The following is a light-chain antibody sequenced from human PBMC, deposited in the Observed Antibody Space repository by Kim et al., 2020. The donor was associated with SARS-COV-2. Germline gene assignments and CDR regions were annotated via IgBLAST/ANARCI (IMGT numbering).Light chain of an antibody. CDR1: QGISSY. J-gene: IGKJ3*01. Sequence: ASTGDRVTITCRASQGISSYLAWYQQKPGKAPKLLIYAASTLQSGVPSRFSGSGSGTDFTLTISCLQSEDFATYYCQQYYSYPRAFGPGTKVDIK. CDR2: AAS. V-gene: IGKV1-8*01. CDR3: QQYYSYPRA.